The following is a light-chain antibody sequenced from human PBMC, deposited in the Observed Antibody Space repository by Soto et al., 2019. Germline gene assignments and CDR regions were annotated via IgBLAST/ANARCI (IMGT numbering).Light chain of an antibody. V-gene: IGLV2-14*01. CDR1: SSDVGGYNY. Sequence: QSALTQPASVSGSPGQSITISCTGTSSDVGGYNYVSWYQQHPGKAPRLMIYDVSNRPSGVSNRFSGSKSGNTASLTISGLQAEDEAHYYCSSYTASSTLVFGGGTKLTVL. CDR2: DVS. CDR3: SSYTASSTLV. J-gene: IGLJ2*01.